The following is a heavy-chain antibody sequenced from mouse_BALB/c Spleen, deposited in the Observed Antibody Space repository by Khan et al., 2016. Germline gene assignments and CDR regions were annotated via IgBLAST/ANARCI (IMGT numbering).Heavy chain of an antibody. Sequence: QVQLQQSGAELVKPGASVKLSCKASGYTFTSYYMYWVKQRPGQGLEWIGEINPSNGGTNFNEKFKSKATLTVDKSSSTAYMQLSSLTSEDSAVYYCTGGIYYYGSTYFDYWGQGTTLTVSS. J-gene: IGHJ2*01. D-gene: IGHD1-1*01. CDR2: INPSNGGT. V-gene: IGHV1S81*02. CDR1: GYTFTSYY. CDR3: TGGIYYYGSTYFDY.